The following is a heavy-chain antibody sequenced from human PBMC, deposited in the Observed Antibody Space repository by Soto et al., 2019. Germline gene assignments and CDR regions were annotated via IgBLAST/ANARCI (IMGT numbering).Heavy chain of an antibody. V-gene: IGHV1-69*01. CDR2: VVPLSGAA. D-gene: IGHD6-19*01. J-gene: IGHJ4*01. Sequence: QVHLEQSGAEVKRPGSSVKVSCKASGATFNFFAISWVRQAPGQGLEWMGGVVPLSGAATYAQKFQGRLTITADESSSTAYMDLSSLTSDDTAVYYCARHPGQWLYYLDYWGQGSLVTVSS. CDR3: ARHPGQWLYYLDY. CDR1: GATFNFFA.